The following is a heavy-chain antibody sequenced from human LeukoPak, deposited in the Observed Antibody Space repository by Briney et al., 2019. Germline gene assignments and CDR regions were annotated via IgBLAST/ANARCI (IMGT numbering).Heavy chain of an antibody. V-gene: IGHV4-34*01. CDR1: GGSFSGYY. D-gene: IGHD6-19*01. CDR2: INHSGST. Sequence: SETLSLTCAVYGGSFSGYYWSWIRQPPGKGLEWIGEINHSGSTNYNPSLKSRVTISVDTSKNQFSLKLSSVTAADTAVYYCASAAVAGTRDYWGQGTLVTVPS. CDR3: ASAAVAGTRDY. J-gene: IGHJ4*02.